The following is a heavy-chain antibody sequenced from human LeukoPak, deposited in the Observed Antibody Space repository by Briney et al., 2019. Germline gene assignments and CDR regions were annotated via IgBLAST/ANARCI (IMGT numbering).Heavy chain of an antibody. J-gene: IGHJ4*02. Sequence: PGGSLRLSRAASGFTFSDYYMSWIRQAPGKGLEWVSFFSSVGSTIYYADSVKGRFTISRDNGKNSLYLQLRSLRADDTAVYYCARAAYNWNWGQGTLVTVSS. CDR2: FSSVGSTI. CDR1: GFTFSDYY. D-gene: IGHD1-20*01. CDR3: ARAAYNWN. V-gene: IGHV3-11*01.